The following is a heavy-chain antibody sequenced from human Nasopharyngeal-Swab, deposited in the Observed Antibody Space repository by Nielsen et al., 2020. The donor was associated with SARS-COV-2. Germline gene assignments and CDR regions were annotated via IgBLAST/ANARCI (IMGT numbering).Heavy chain of an antibody. CDR1: GGSISSSSYY. CDR3: ACDLPDSVGATYYYMDV. Sequence: SETLSLTCTVSGGSISSSSYYWGWIRKPPGKGLEWIGSIYYSGSTYYNPSLKSRVTISVDTSKNQFSLKLSSVTASDTAVYYCACDLPDSVGATYYYMDVWGKGTTVTVSS. D-gene: IGHD1-26*01. CDR2: IYYSGST. V-gene: IGHV4-39*07. J-gene: IGHJ6*03.